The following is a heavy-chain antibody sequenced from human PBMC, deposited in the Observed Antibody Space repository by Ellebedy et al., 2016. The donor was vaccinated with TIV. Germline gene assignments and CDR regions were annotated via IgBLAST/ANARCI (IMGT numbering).Heavy chain of an antibody. Sequence: SETLSLTCTVSGGSISNSGYYWGWIRQPPGKRLEWIGFIYNSGATYYNPSLESRVTISVDRSKNQFSLELTFVTAADTAIYYCARRTDSGSYYDYFNHWGQGTLVTVSS. J-gene: IGHJ4*02. CDR1: GGSISNSGYY. CDR3: ARRTDSGSYYDYFNH. V-gene: IGHV4-39*01. CDR2: IYNSGAT. D-gene: IGHD1-26*01.